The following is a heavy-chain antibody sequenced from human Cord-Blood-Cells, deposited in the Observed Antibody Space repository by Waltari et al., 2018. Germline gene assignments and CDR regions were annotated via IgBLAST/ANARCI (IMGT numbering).Heavy chain of an antibody. CDR2: IYGGGST. D-gene: IGHD1-20*01. CDR3: ARDLPSRDYKGDY. J-gene: IGHJ4*02. CDR1: GFTVSSNY. V-gene: IGHV3-53*01. Sequence: EVQLVESGGGLIQPGGSLRLSCAASGFTVSSNYMSWVRQATGRGLAWVSVIYGGGSTYYADSVKGRFTISRDNSKNTLYLQMNSLRAEDTAVYYCARDLPSRDYKGDYWGQGTLVTVSS.